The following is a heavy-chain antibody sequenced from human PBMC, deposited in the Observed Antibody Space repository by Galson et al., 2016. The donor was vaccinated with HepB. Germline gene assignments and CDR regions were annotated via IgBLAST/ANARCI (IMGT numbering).Heavy chain of an antibody. D-gene: IGHD1-26*01. CDR1: GGSISNDVW. J-gene: IGHJ6*03. V-gene: IGHV4-4*02. CDR2: VHHSGTT. CDR3: ATSGGSGYYYCIDV. Sequence: TLSLTCAVSGGSISNDVWWTWVRQPPGKGLEWLGEVHHSGTTYYNPSLKSRVTISVDKSNNQFSLNLSSVTAADTAVYYCATSGGSGYYYCIDVWGKGTTVTVSS.